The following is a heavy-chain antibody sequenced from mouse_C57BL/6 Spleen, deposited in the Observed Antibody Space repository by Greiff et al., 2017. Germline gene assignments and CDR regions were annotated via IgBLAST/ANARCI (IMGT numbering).Heavy chain of an antibody. CDR3: ARRDYYDYDGYAMDY. CDR2: IDPSDSYT. V-gene: IGHV1-50*01. CDR1: GYTFTSYW. J-gene: IGHJ4*01. Sequence: QVQLQQPGAELVKPGASVKLSCKASGYTFTSYWLQWVKQRPGQGLEWIGEIDPSDSYTNYNQKFKGKATLTVDTSSSTAYMQLSSLTSEDSAVXYCARRDYYDYDGYAMDYWGQGTSVTVSS. D-gene: IGHD2-4*01.